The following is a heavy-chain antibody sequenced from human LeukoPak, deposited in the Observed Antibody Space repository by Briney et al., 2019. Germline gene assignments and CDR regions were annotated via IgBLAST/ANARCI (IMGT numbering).Heavy chain of an antibody. Sequence: AGSLRLSCAASGFTSSSYDMHWVRQAPDKGLEWVAFVRSIGSKKYYGDSVKGRFSISRDSSKNTLYLQMNSLRPEDTAVYYCAKAPGVFCSGGSCYSYGYFDLWGRGTLVTVSS. CDR1: GFTSSSYD. CDR3: AKAPGVFCSGGSCYSYGYFDL. CDR2: VRSIGSKK. J-gene: IGHJ2*01. D-gene: IGHD2-15*01. V-gene: IGHV3-30*02.